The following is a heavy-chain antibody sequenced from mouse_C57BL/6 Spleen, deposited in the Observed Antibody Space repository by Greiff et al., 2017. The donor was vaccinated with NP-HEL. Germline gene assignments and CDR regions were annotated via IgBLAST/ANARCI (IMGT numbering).Heavy chain of an antibody. CDR3: ARSVYDGCYDWYFDV. CDR1: GYTFTSYT. D-gene: IGHD2-3*01. V-gene: IGHV1-4*01. Sequence: VQLQQSGAELARPGASVKMSCKASGYTFTSYTMHWVKQRPGQGLEWIGYINPSSGYTKYNQKFKDKATLTADKSSSTAYMQLSSLTSEDSAVYYCARSVYDGCYDWYFDVWGTGTTVTVSS. J-gene: IGHJ1*03. CDR2: INPSSGYT.